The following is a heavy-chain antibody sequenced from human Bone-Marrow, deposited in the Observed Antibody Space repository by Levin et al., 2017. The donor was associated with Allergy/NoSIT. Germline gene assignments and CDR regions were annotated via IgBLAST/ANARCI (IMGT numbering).Heavy chain of an antibody. V-gene: IGHV3-23*01. CDR1: GFTFSSYA. Sequence: PGGSLRLSCAASGFTFSSYAMSWVRQAPGKGLEWVSAISGSGGSTYYADSVKGRFTISRDNSKNTLYLQMNSLRAEDTAVYYCAKDVGGSVWFGELSVFDYWGQGTLVTVSS. CDR2: ISGSGGST. D-gene: IGHD3-10*01. CDR3: AKDVGGSVWFGELSVFDY. J-gene: IGHJ4*02.